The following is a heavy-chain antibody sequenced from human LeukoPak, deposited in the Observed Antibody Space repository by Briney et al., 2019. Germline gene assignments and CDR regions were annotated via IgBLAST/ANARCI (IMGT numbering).Heavy chain of an antibody. CDR1: GFNFHNYW. D-gene: IGHD2-21*01. V-gene: IGHV3-7*01. CDR2: INPDGSET. Sequence: GGSLRLSCVVSGFNFHNYWMTWVRQAPGKGLEWLAIINPDGSETSYEDSVKGRFIVSRDNDNNSLSLDLTSVRAEDTALYYCARDLYSPPDVWGQGTSVTVSS. CDR3: ARDLYSPPDV. J-gene: IGHJ6*02.